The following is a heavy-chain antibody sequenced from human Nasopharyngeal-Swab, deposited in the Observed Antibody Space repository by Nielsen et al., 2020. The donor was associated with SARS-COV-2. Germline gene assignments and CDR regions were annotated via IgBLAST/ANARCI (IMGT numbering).Heavy chain of an antibody. CDR2: TFPGDSDT. V-gene: IGHV5-51*01. CDR1: GYRFTDYW. Sequence: GESLKISCATSGYRFTDYWIAWVRQAPGKGLECMGTTFPGDSDTRYSPSCEGRVTISVDQSITTAYLHWTSLKASDTAKYYCAIGAAVGTLFHGMDVWGQGTMVTVSS. CDR3: AIGAAVGTLFHGMDV. D-gene: IGHD1-26*01. J-gene: IGHJ6*02.